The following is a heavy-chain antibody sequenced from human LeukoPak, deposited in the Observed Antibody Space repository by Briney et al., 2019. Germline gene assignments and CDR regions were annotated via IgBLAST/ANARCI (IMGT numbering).Heavy chain of an antibody. V-gene: IGHV4-59*08. D-gene: IGHD3-22*01. CDR1: GGSISSYY. CDR3: ARHYDSSGYHLSPFDF. CDR2: IYYSGST. J-gene: IGHJ4*02. Sequence: PSETLSLTCTVSGGSISSYYWSWIRQPPGKGLEWIGYIYYSGSTNYNPSLKSRVTISVDTSKNQFSLKLSSATAADTAVYYCARHYDSSGYHLSPFDFWGRGILVTVSS.